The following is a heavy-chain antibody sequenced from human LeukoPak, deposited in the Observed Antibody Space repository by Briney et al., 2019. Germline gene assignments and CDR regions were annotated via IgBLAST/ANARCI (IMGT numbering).Heavy chain of an antibody. CDR3: ARSHNDFGDDY. Sequence: SVKVSCTASGGTFSSYAIGWVRQAPGQGLEWMGGIIPIFGTANYAQKFQGRVTITADESTSTAYMELSSLRSEDTAVYYCARSHNDFGDDYWGQGSLVTVSS. V-gene: IGHV1-69*13. J-gene: IGHJ4*02. CDR1: GGTFSSYA. CDR2: IIPIFGTA. D-gene: IGHD3-3*01.